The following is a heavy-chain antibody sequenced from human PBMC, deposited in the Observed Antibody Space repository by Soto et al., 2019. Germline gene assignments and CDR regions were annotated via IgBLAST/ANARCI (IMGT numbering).Heavy chain of an antibody. D-gene: IGHD5-18*01. J-gene: IGHJ4*02. Sequence: PSETLSLTCDVSGGSIDNSHSFWGWVRQPPGRGLEFIGSVYYSGGAYYSPSLKSRVTVSVDTSKNQLSLRVNSVTAADTAVYYCVRVVEAATRYTESAGWGQGSRISVP. V-gene: IGHV4-39*01. CDR1: GGSIDNSHSF. CDR2: VYYSGGA. CDR3: VRVVEAATRYTESAG.